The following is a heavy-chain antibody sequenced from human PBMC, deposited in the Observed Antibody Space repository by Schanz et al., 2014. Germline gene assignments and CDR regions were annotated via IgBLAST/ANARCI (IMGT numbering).Heavy chain of an antibody. V-gene: IGHV4-4*07. Sequence: QVQLQESGPALVKPSETLSLTCTVSGGSISSEYWSWIRQPAGKGLEWIGRIYNSGKTNYNPSLESRVSMSVDTSKKQLSLNLRSVTAADTAFYHCARELGREGGFDSWGQGTLVTVTS. CDR1: GGSISSEY. CDR3: ARELGREGGFDS. CDR2: IYNSGKT. J-gene: IGHJ4*02. D-gene: IGHD2-15*01.